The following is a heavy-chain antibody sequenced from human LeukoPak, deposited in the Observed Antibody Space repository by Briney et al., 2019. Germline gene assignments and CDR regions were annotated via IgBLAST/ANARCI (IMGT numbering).Heavy chain of an antibody. CDR1: GFTFSDYA. Sequence: GGSLRLFCAASGFTFSDYAMHWVRQAPGKELEYVSAISSNGGSIHYANSVKGRFTISRDNSKNTLYLQMDSLRAEDMAVYYCARDTCGCGSGWHLYWYFDLWGRGTLVTVSS. CDR3: ARDTCGCGSGWHLYWYFDL. D-gene: IGHD6-19*01. CDR2: ISSNGGSI. V-gene: IGHV3-64*01. J-gene: IGHJ2*01.